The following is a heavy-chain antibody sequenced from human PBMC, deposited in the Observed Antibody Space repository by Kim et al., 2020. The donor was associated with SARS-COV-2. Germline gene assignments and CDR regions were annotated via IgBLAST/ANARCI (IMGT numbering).Heavy chain of an antibody. J-gene: IGHJ6*02. CDR1: GFTFSNAW. D-gene: IGHD5-18*01. V-gene: IGHV3-15*01. CDR3: TTDQRGGYSYDYGLDV. Sequence: GGSLRLSCAASGFTFSNAWMSWVRQAPGKGLEWVGRIKSKTDGGTTDYAAPVKGRFTISRDDSKNTLYLQMNSLKTEDAAVYYCTTDQRGGYSYDYGLDVWGQGTTVTVSS. CDR2: IKSKTDGGTT.